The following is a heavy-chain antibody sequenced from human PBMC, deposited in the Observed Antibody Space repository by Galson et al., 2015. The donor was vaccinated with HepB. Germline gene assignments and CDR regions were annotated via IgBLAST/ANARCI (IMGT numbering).Heavy chain of an antibody. CDR1: GLTFSSYT. J-gene: IGHJ3*02. CDR3: ATTKIGSGAYRTFEI. CDR2: ISTNGATI. V-gene: IGHV3-48*04. D-gene: IGHD2-15*01. Sequence: SLRLSCAASGLTFSSYTMNWVRQTPGKGLQWVSYISTNGATIHYADSVKGRFTIARDNAKNTMWLQMNSLSAEDTAVYYLATTKIGSGAYRTFEIWGQGTLVTVSS.